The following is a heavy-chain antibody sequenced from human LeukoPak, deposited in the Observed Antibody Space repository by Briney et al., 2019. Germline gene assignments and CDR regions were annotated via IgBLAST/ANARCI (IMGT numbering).Heavy chain of an antibody. CDR3: ARHAAPVRSSSWYPSEDNWFDP. CDR1: GYTFTGYY. D-gene: IGHD6-13*01. CDR2: VYPNSGGT. V-gene: IGHV1-2*02. Sequence: GASVKVSCKASGYTFTGYYMHWVRQAPGQGLEWMGWVYPNSGGTNYPQKFQGRVTMTRDTSTTTAYMEVSRLTSDDTAVYYCARHAAPVRSSSWYPSEDNWFDPWGQGTLVTVSS. J-gene: IGHJ5*02.